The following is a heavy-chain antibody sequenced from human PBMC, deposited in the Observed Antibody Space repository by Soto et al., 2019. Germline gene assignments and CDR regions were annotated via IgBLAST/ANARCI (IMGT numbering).Heavy chain of an antibody. V-gene: IGHV4-59*08. D-gene: IGHD4-4*01. Sequence: QVQLQQSGPRLVKPSETLSLTCTVSSGPDRSHNWGWIRQPPWRGLEWIGYVYYTGDTAYNPSLRGRVTISPRPSTVANPFSRTSVTAADSAVYYCVRQGIEALHGLGDVWGHGTTVSVSS. CDR2: VYYTGDT. CDR3: VRQGIEALHGLGDV. J-gene: IGHJ6*02. CDR1: SGPDRSHN.